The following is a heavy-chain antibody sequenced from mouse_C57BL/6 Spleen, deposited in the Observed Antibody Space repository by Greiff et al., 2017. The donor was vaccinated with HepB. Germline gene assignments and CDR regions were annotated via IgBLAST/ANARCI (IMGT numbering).Heavy chain of an antibody. CDR3: ARWVHDYGKD. CDR1: GYTFTSYW. J-gene: IGHJ3*01. D-gene: IGHD2-4*01. CDR2: IDPSDSYT. V-gene: IGHV1-69*01. Sequence: QVQLQQPGAELVMPGASVKLSCKASGYTFTSYWMHWVKQRPGQGLEWIGEIDPSDSYTNYNQKFKGKSTLTVDKSSSTAYMQLSSLTSEDSAVYYCARWVHDYGKDWGQGTRVTVSA.